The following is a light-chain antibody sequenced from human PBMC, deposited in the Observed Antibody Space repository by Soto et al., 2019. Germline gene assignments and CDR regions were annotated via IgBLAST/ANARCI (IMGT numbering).Light chain of an antibody. Sequence: IVMTQSPATLSVSPGERATLSCRASQSVSSNLAWYQQKPGQAPRLLIYGASTRATGIPARFSGSGSGTEFTLTISSLQSEDFAVYYCQQYNNWFWTFGQGTKVEIK. J-gene: IGKJ1*01. CDR1: QSVSSN. V-gene: IGKV3-15*01. CDR3: QQYNNWFWT. CDR2: GAS.